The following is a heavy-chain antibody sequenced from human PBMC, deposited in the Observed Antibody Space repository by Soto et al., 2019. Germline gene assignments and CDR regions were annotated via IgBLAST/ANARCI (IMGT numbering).Heavy chain of an antibody. Sequence: EVQLLESGGGLVRPGGSLRLSCAASGFTFSSYAMTWVRQAPGKGLEWVSGVSGTGGSAYYADSVKGRFTISRDKSTNTQYLHMNSLRAADTAVYYFARGSAYSDYDLEYWGQGTLVTVSS. V-gene: IGHV3-23*01. J-gene: IGHJ4*02. CDR1: GFTFSSYA. CDR2: VSGTGGSA. D-gene: IGHD4-17*01. CDR3: ARGSAYSDYDLEY.